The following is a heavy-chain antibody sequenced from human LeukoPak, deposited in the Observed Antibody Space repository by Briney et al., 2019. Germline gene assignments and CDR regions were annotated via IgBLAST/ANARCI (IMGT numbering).Heavy chain of an antibody. CDR1: GFTFSSYG. J-gene: IGHJ4*02. V-gene: IGHV3-30*18. CDR2: ITYEGSNE. CDR3: VKQGWEDGWPHFYC. Sequence: GGSLRLSCAASGFTFSSYGMHWVRQPPGEGLEWVACITYEGSNEYYADSVKGRFAISRDNSKSTLDLQVNSLRAEDTALYYCVKQGWEDGWPHFYCWGQGNLVTVSS. D-gene: IGHD1-26*01.